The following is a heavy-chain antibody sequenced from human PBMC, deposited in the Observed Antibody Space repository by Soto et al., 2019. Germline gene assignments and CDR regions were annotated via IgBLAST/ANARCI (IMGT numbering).Heavy chain of an antibody. J-gene: IGHJ4*02. Sequence: QVQLVQSGAEVKKPGASVKVSCKASGYTFTSYGISWVRQAPGQGLEWMGWISAYNGNTNYAQKLQGRVTMTTHTSTSTAYMELRSLRSDDTAVYYCARVGPIQEDIVVVVGSSDYWGQGTLVTVSS. V-gene: IGHV1-18*01. CDR3: ARVGPIQEDIVVVVGSSDY. CDR1: GYTFTSYG. D-gene: IGHD2-15*01. CDR2: ISAYNGNT.